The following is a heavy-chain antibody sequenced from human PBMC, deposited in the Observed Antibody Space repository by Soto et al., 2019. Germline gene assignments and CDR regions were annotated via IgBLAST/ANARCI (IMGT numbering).Heavy chain of an antibody. D-gene: IGHD2-2*03. V-gene: IGHV3-23*01. J-gene: IGHJ6*01. CDR2: ISGSSGGT. CDR1: GFTFSSYA. Sequence: EVQLLESGGGLVQPGGSLRLSCAASGFTFSSYAMSWVRQAPGKGLAWVSAISGSSGGTYYADSVKGRFTISRDNSKNLQYLRMNSLGAEDTGVYYCAIWIRLQGLGGWVLCMLLIDVWGLGSTVTVSS. CDR3: AIWIRLQGLGGWVLCMLLIDV.